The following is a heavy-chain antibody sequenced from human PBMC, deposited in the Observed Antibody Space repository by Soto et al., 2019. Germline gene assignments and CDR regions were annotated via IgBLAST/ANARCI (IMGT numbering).Heavy chain of an antibody. J-gene: IGHJ3*02. V-gene: IGHV3-7*05. CDR3: ARDVSTGSSSLYLDAFDI. CDR1: GFTLSAYW. D-gene: IGHD6-13*01. Sequence: EVQLEESGGDLVQPGGSLRLSCAASGFTLSAYWMTWVRQAPGKGLEWVANINRDGSKESYLDSVRGRFTISRDNVGNSLYLQIDSLRADDTALYYCARDVSTGSSSLYLDAFDIWGQGTMVTVSS. CDR2: INRDGSKE.